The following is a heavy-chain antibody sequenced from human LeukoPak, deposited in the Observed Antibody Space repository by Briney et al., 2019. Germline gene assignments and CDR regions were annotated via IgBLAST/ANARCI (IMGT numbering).Heavy chain of an antibody. CDR3: ARSTPYDILTGYPSYYFDY. V-gene: IGHV4-39*07. Sequence: SETLSLTCNVSGGSISSSSYYWGWIRQPPGKGLEWIGSIYYSASTYYDPSLKSRVTISVDTSKNQLSLKLSSVTAADTAVYYCARSTPYDILTGYPSYYFDYWGQGTLVTVSS. CDR1: GGSISSSSYY. J-gene: IGHJ4*02. CDR2: IYYSAST. D-gene: IGHD3-9*01.